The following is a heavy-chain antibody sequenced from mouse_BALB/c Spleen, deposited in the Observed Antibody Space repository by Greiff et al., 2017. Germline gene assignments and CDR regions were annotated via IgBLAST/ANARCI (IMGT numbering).Heavy chain of an antibody. CDR2: IDPYVSAT. V-gene: IGHV1-74*01. J-gene: IGHJ4*01. CDR1: GYSFTSYW. Sequence: QVQLQQSGAELVRPGASVTMSCKASGYSFTSYWMNWVKQRPEQGLEWIGRIDPYVSATHYNHKFKDQAIMTVDKTSSTAYMQLSSLTSEDSAVYYCARRDSNYLYYAMDYWGQGTSLTVSS. D-gene: IGHD2-5*01. CDR3: ARRDSNYLYYAMDY.